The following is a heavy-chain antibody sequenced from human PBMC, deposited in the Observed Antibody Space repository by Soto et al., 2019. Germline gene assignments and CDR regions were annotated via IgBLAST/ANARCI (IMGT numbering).Heavy chain of an antibody. J-gene: IGHJ4*02. CDR3: ARLSTTVTTDYFDY. Sequence: SGGSLRLSCAASGFTFSDYYMSWIRQAPGKGLEWVSYISSSSSYTNYADSVKGRFTISRDNAKNSLYLQMNSLRAEDTAVYYCARLSTTVTTDYFDYWGQGTLVTVS. CDR2: ISSSSSYT. D-gene: IGHD4-17*01. CDR1: GFTFSDYY. V-gene: IGHV3-11*06.